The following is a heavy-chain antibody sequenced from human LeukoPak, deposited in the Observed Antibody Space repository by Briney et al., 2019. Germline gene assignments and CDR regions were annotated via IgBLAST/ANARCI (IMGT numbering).Heavy chain of an antibody. D-gene: IGHD4-17*01. V-gene: IGHV5-51*01. J-gene: IGHJ6*02. CDR1: GYSFTSYW. CDR2: IYPGDSDT. Sequence: KGGESLKISCKGSGYSFTSYWIGWVRQMPGKGLEWMGIIYPGDSDTRYSPSFQGQVTISADKSISTAYLQWSSLKASDTAMYYCARLDYGDSRRYYYGMDVWGQGNTVTVSS. CDR3: ARLDYGDSRRYYYGMDV.